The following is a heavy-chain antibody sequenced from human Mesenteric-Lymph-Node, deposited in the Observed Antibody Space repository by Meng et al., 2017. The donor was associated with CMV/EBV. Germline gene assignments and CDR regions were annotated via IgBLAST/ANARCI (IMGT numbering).Heavy chain of an antibody. D-gene: IGHD3-3*01. Sequence: GESLKISCTASGFTFSNYAMHWVRQAPGKGLEWVAFIRYDGSNKYYADSVKGRFTISRDNSKNTLYLQMNSLRAEDTAVYYCAREYYDFWSGCLDVWGQGTTVTVSS. J-gene: IGHJ6*02. CDR3: AREYYDFWSGCLDV. CDR2: IRYDGSNK. CDR1: GFTFSNYA. V-gene: IGHV3-30*02.